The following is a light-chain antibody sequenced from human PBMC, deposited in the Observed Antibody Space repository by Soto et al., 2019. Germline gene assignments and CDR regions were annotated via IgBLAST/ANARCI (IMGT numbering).Light chain of an antibody. CDR2: GAS. CDR1: ENISRN. CDR3: QQSYSALTYT. V-gene: IGKV1-39*01. Sequence: DIQMTQSPFSLSASVGDRVTITCRASENISRNLNWYRQKFGKAPELLIYGASSLQSGVPSRFSGSGSGTDFTLTISSLQAEDFATYYCQQSYSALTYTVGQGTKVEVK. J-gene: IGKJ2*01.